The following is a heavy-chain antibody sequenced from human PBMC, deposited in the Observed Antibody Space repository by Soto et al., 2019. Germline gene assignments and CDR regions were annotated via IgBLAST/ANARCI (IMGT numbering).Heavy chain of an antibody. CDR3: AKGEGLLWFGEFLKPPDHDAFDI. J-gene: IGHJ3*02. CDR1: GFTFSSYA. D-gene: IGHD3-10*01. V-gene: IGHV3-23*01. Sequence: EVQLLESGGGLVQPGGSLRLSCAASGFTFSSYAMSWVRQAPGKGLEWVSAISGSGGSTYYADSVKGRFTISRDNSKNTLYLQMNSLRAEDTAVYYCAKGEGLLWFGEFLKPPDHDAFDIWGQGTMVTVSS. CDR2: ISGSGGST.